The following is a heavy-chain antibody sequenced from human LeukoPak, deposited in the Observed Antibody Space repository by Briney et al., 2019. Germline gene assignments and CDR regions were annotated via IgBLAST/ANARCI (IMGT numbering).Heavy chain of an antibody. CDR1: GYTFTSYA. J-gene: IGHJ3*01. V-gene: IGHV7-4-1*02. CDR2: INTNTGNP. D-gene: IGHD2/OR15-2a*01. CDR3: ARDHVKLGSTFHPFDAFDV. Sequence: ASVKVSCKASGYTFTSYAMNWVRQAPGQGLEWMGWINTNTGNPTYAQGFTGRFVFSLDTSVSTAYLQISSLKAEDTAVYYCARDHVKLGSTFHPFDAFDVWGQGTLVTVPS.